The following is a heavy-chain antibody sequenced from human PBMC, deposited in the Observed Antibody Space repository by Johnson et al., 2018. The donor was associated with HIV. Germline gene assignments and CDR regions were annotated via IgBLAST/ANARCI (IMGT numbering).Heavy chain of an antibody. CDR1: GFTVSSNY. CDR2: IYSGGST. Sequence: VQLVESGGGVVRPGGSLRLSCAASGFTVSSNYMSWVRQAPGKGLEWVSVIYSGGSTFYADSVKGRFTISRDNSGNTLYLQMDSLRVEDTAVYYCAKQNRGAFDIWGQGTMVTVSS. J-gene: IGHJ3*02. CDR3: AKQNRGAFDI. V-gene: IGHV3-66*04.